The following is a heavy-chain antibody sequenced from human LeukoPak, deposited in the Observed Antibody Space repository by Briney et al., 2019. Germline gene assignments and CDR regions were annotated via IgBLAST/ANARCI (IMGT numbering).Heavy chain of an antibody. CDR1: GGSISSSSYY. J-gene: IGHJ6*03. CDR3: ARGRSVRAAAGTPPYYMDV. V-gene: IGHV4-39*07. Sequence: SETLSLTCTVSGGSISSSSYYWGWIRQPPGKGLEWIGSIYYSGSTYYNPSLKSRVTISVDTSKNQFSLKLSSVTAADTAVYYCARGRSVRAAAGTPPYYMDVWGKGTTVTVSS. CDR2: IYYSGST. D-gene: IGHD6-13*01.